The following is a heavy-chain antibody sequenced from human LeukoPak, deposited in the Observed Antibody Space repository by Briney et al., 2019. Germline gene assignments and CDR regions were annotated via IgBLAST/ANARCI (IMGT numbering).Heavy chain of an antibody. J-gene: IGHJ4*02. CDR1: GGTFSSYA. V-gene: IGHV1-69*05. CDR2: IIPIFGTA. CDR3: AREPPTGHYDFWSGPAYYFDY. D-gene: IGHD3-3*01. Sequence: SVKVSCKASGGTFSSYAISWVRQAPGQGLEWMGTIIPIFGTANYAQKFQGRVTITTDESTSTAYMELSSLRSEDTAVYYCAREPPTGHYDFWSGPAYYFDYWGQGTLVTVSS.